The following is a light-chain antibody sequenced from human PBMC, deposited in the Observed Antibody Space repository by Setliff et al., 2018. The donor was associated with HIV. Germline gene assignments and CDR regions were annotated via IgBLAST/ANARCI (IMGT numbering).Light chain of an antibody. CDR3: SSYTATSTLYV. CDR2: EVS. Sequence: ALTQPASVSGSPGQSITISCTGTSSDIGGYNYVSWYQQHPGKAPKLVISEVSNRPSGLSNRFSGSKSGDTASLTISGLQTEDEADYYCSSYTATSTLYVFGTGTK. V-gene: IGLV2-14*01. J-gene: IGLJ1*01. CDR1: SSDIGGYNY.